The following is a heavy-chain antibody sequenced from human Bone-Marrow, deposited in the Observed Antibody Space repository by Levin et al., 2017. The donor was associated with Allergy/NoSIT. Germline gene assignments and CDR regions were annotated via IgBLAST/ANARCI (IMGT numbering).Heavy chain of an antibody. CDR2: ISHDGSNK. J-gene: IGHJ6*03. CDR1: GFTFSSYG. Sequence: GESLKISCAASGFTFSSYGMHWVRQAPGKGLEWVAVISHDGSNKYYADSVKGRFTISRDNSKNTVSLQMNSLRAEDTAVYYCAKVGYCSSTSCFAWNYYYMDVWGKGTTVTVSS. CDR3: AKVGYCSSTSCFAWNYYYMDV. V-gene: IGHV3-30*18. D-gene: IGHD2-2*01.